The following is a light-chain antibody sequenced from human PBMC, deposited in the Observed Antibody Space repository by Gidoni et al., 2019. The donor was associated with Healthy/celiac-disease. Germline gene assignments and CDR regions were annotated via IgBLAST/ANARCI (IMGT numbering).Light chain of an antibody. Sequence: DIVLTQPPGTLSLSPGERATLSCRASQSVSSSYLAWYQQKPGQAPRLLIYGASSRATGIPDRFSGSGSGTDFTLTISRLEPEDFAVYYCQQYGSSPLLTFGGGTKVEIK. CDR2: GAS. V-gene: IGKV3-20*01. J-gene: IGKJ4*01. CDR3: QQYGSSPLLT. CDR1: QSVSSSY.